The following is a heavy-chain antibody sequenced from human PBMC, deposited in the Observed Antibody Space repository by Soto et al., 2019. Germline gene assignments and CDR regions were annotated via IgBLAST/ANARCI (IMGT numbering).Heavy chain of an antibody. CDR2: IWYDGSNK. V-gene: IGHV3-33*01. CDR3: AREQVKYSSGWYHFYY. J-gene: IGHJ4*02. Sequence: GGSLRLSCAASGFTFSSYGMHWVRQAPGKGLEWVAVIWYDGSNKYYADSVKGRFTISRDNSKNTLYLQMNSLRAEDTAVYYCAREQVKYSSGWYHFYYWGQGTLVTVSS. D-gene: IGHD6-19*01. CDR1: GFTFSSYG.